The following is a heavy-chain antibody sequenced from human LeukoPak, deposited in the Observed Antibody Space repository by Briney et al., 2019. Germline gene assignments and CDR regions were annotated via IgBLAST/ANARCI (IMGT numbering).Heavy chain of an antibody. D-gene: IGHD1-14*01. CDR3: ASPNHCQH. Sequence: ASVKVSCKASGYTFTGYYMHWVRPAPGQGLEWMGWINPNSGGTNYAQKFQGRVTMTRETSISTAYMELSRLRADDTALYYCASPNHCQHWGQGTLVTVSS. CDR1: GYTFTGYY. V-gene: IGHV1-2*02. J-gene: IGHJ1*01. CDR2: INPNSGGT.